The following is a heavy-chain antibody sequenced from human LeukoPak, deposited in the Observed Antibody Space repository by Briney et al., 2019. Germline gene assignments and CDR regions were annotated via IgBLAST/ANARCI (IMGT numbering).Heavy chain of an antibody. Sequence: DSVKVSCKASGYTFSGTGQYLYWLRQAPGQGLECMGWIYPNNGATAYAQQFQGRVATTRDTSINTAYMELSRLRPDDTAVYYCARDGPAQMVDFDYWGQGALVTVSS. D-gene: IGHD3-10*01. CDR1: GYTFSGTGQY. CDR3: ARDGPAQMVDFDY. J-gene: IGHJ4*02. V-gene: IGHV1-2*02. CDR2: IYPNNGAT.